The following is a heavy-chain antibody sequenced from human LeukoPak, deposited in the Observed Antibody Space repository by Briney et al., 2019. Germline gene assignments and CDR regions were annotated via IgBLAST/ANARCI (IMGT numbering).Heavy chain of an antibody. CDR2: IYYSGST. D-gene: IGHD2-8*01. V-gene: IGHV4-59*08. Sequence: SETLSLTCTVSGGSISSYYWSWIRQPPGKGLEWIGYIYYSGSTNYNPSLKSRVTISVDTSKNQFSLKLSSVTAADTAVYYCARAPNAEYFDYWGQGTLVTVSS. CDR1: GGSISSYY. CDR3: ARAPNAEYFDY. J-gene: IGHJ4*02.